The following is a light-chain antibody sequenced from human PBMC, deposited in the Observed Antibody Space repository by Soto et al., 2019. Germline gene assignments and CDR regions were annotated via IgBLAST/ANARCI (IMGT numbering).Light chain of an antibody. Sequence: QAVLTQPPSVSGAPGQRVTVSCTGSFSNIGSGHDVHWYQHVPGKAPQLLIFGHVDRPSGVPDRFAGSTSGTSASLTITGLQADDEADYYCSSYAGRTLYVFGTGTKLTVL. V-gene: IGLV1-40*01. CDR1: FSNIGSGHD. CDR3: SSYAGRTLYV. CDR2: GHV. J-gene: IGLJ1*01.